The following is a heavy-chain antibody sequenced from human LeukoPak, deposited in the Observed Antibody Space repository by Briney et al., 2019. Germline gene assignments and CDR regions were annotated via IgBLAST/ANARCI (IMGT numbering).Heavy chain of an antibody. CDR1: GFTVSSNY. J-gene: IGHJ4*02. CDR2: IYSGGST. Sequence: GGSLRLSCAASGFTVSSNYMNWVRQAPGKGLEWVSVIYSGGSTYYADSVKGRFTISRDNSKNTLSLQTNSLRAEDTALYYCAAAVADPYYFDYWGQGTLVTVSS. V-gene: IGHV3-66*01. CDR3: AAAVADPYYFDY. D-gene: IGHD6-19*01.